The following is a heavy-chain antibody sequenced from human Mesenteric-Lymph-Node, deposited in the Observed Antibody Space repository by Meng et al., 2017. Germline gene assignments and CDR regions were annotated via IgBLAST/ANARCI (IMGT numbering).Heavy chain of an antibody. CDR2: IKQDGSEK. Sequence: GESLKISCAASGFTFSSYWMSWVRQAPGKGLEWVANIKQDGSEKYYVDSVKGRFTISRDNAKNSLYLQMNSLRAEDTAVYYCARVRPAITMIVVVIPGEVAFDIWGQGTMVTVSS. CDR3: ARVRPAITMIVVVIPGEVAFDI. D-gene: IGHD3-22*01. CDR1: GFTFSSYW. V-gene: IGHV3-7*01. J-gene: IGHJ3*02.